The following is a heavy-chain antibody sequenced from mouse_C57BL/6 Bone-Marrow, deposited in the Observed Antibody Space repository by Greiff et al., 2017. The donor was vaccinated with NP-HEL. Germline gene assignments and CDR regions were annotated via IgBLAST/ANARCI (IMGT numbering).Heavy chain of an antibody. CDR1: GYTFTDYY. CDR3: APLITTAFFDY. J-gene: IGHJ2*01. CDR2: INPYNGGT. V-gene: IGHV1-19*01. Sequence: VQLKQSGPVLVKPGASVKMSCKASGYTFTDYYMNWVKQSHGKSLEWIGVINPYNGGTSYNQKFKGKATLTVDKSSSTAYMELNSLTSEDSAVYYCAPLITTAFFDYWGQGTTLTVSS. D-gene: IGHD1-1*01.